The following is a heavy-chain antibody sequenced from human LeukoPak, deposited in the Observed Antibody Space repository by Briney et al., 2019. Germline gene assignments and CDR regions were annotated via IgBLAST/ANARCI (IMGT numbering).Heavy chain of an antibody. CDR3: AKGDIVVIPAAIQADY. J-gene: IGHJ4*02. V-gene: IGHV3-23*01. D-gene: IGHD2-2*01. CDR2: ISGSGVST. Sequence: GGSLRLSCAASGFTFSSYAMYWVSQAPGKGLEWVSAISGSGVSTYYADSVKGRFTISRDNSKNTLYLQMNSLRAEDTAVYYCAKGDIVVIPAAIQADYWGQGTLVTVSS. CDR1: GFTFSSYA.